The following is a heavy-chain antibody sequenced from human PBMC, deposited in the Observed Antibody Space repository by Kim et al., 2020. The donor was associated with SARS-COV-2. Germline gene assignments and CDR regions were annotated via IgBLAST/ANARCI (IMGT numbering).Heavy chain of an antibody. CDR3: VRDFNWGLDY. V-gene: IGHV3-48*02. D-gene: IGHD7-27*01. CDR2: IRDSSSI. J-gene: IGHJ4*02. CDR1: GFIFSSHS. Sequence: GGSLRLSCAASGFIFSSHSMNWVRQAPGKGLEWVSYIRDSSSIYYADSVKGRFIISRDNVRDSLFLQMNSLRDEDTAVYYCVRDFNWGLDYWGQGALVTVSS.